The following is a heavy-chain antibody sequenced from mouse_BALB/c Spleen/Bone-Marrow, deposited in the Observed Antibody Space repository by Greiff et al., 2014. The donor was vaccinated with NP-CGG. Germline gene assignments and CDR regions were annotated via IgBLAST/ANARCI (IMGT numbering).Heavy chain of an antibody. CDR2: IRLKSNNYAT. D-gene: IGHD1-1*01. J-gene: IGHJ2*01. V-gene: IGHV6-6*02. CDR1: GFTFSNYW. CDR3: TRVLRNFDY. Sequence: DVQLQESGEGLVQPGGSMKLSCVASGFTFSNYWMTWVRQSPEKGLEWVAEIRLKSNNYATHYAESVKGRFTISRDDSKSSVYLQMNNLRTEDTGIYYCTRVLRNFDYWGQGTTLTVSS.